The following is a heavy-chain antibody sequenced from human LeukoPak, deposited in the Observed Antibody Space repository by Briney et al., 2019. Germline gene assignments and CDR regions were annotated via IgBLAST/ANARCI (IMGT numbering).Heavy chain of an antibody. V-gene: IGHV1-18*01. J-gene: IGHJ6*02. Sequence: GASVKVSCKASGYTFTSYGISWVRQAPGQGLEWMGWISAYNGNTNYAQKLQGRVTMTTDTSTSTAYMELRSLRSDDTAVYYSATYRDLTEDVNYYYGMDVWGQGTTVTVSS. CDR1: GYTFTSYG. D-gene: IGHD3-9*01. CDR2: ISAYNGNT. CDR3: ATYRDLTEDVNYYYGMDV.